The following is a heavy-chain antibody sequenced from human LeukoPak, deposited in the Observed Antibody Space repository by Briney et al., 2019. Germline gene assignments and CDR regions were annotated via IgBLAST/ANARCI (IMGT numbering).Heavy chain of an antibody. CDR3: ARGLGRVTTVIRGFDP. Sequence: SETLSLTCAVYGGSFSGYYWSWIRQPPGKGLEWIGEINHSGSTNYNPPLKSRVTISVDTSKNQFSLKLSSVTAADTAVYYCARGLGRVTTVIRGFDPWGQGTLVTVSS. D-gene: IGHD4-17*01. CDR1: GGSFSGYY. CDR2: INHSGST. V-gene: IGHV4-34*01. J-gene: IGHJ5*02.